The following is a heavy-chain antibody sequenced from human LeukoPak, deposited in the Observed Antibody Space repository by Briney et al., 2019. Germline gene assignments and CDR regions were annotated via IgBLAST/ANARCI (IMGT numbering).Heavy chain of an antibody. CDR1: GGSISSFY. CDR3: ARASIYDFWSGYYTGSNYFMDV. CDR2: IYNSGST. D-gene: IGHD3-3*01. J-gene: IGHJ6*03. Sequence: PSETLSLTCTVSGGSISSFYWSWIRQPPGKGLEWIGYIYNSGSTNYNPSLKSRVTISVDTSKNQFSLKLSSVTAADTAVYYCARASIYDFWSGYYTGSNYFMDVWCKGTTVTVSS. V-gene: IGHV4-59*01.